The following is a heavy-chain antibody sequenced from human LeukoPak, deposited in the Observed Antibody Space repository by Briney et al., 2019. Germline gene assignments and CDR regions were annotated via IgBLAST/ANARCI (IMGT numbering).Heavy chain of an antibody. CDR3: ARGLGAAAGTYFQH. CDR1: GGSFSGYY. J-gene: IGHJ1*01. CDR2: INHSGST. Sequence: PSETLSLTCAVYGGSFSGYYWSWIRQPPGKGLEWIGEINHSGSTNYNPSLKSRVTISVDTSKNQFSLKLSSVTAADTAVYYCARGLGAAAGTYFQHWGQGTLVTVSS. D-gene: IGHD6-13*01. V-gene: IGHV4-34*01.